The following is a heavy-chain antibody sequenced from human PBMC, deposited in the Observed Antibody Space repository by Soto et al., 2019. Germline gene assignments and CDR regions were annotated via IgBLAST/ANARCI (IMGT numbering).Heavy chain of an antibody. CDR3: AGFYAGAGYSGYEINWFDP. Sequence: ASVKVSCKASGYTFTSYAMHWVRQAPGQRLEWMGWINAGNGNTKYSQKFQGRVTITRDTSASTAYMELSSLSSVTAADTAVYYCAGFYAGAGYSGYEINWFDPWGQGTLVTVSS. V-gene: IGHV1-3*01. J-gene: IGHJ5*02. CDR1: GYTFTSYA. D-gene: IGHD5-12*01. CDR2: INAGNGNT.